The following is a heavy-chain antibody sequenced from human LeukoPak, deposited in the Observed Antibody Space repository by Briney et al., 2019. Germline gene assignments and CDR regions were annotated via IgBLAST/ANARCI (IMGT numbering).Heavy chain of an antibody. D-gene: IGHD2-2*01. V-gene: IGHV1-69*13. CDR1: GYTFTSYG. Sequence: SVKVSCKASGYTFTSYGISWVRQAPGQGLEWMGGIIPIFGTANYAQKFQGRVTITADESTSTAYMELSSLRSEDTAVYYCARDRDIVVVPAAPNYYYGMDVWGQGTTVTVSS. CDR2: IIPIFGTA. CDR3: ARDRDIVVVPAAPNYYYGMDV. J-gene: IGHJ6*02.